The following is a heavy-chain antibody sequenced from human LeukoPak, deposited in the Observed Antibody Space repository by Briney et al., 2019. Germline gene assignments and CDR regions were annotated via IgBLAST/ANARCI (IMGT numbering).Heavy chain of an antibody. Sequence: PGGSLRLSCAASGFTLSSYWMSWVRQAPGKGLEWVANIKQDGSAKYYVDSVKGRFTISRDNAKNSLYLQMNSLRAEDTAVYYCARRYFDYWGQGTLVTVSS. CDR2: IKQDGSAK. D-gene: IGHD1-14*01. J-gene: IGHJ4*02. CDR1: GFTLSSYW. V-gene: IGHV3-7*01. CDR3: ARRYFDY.